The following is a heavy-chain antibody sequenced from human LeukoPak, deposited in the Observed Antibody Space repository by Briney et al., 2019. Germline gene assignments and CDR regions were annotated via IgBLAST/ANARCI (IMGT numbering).Heavy chain of an antibody. CDR2: ISGSGGST. J-gene: IGHJ4*02. D-gene: IGHD3-9*01. CDR3: AKRKRYFDWLLFRYYFDY. V-gene: IGHV3-23*01. Sequence: GGSLRLSCAASGFTFSSYGMSWVRQAPGKGLEWVSAISGSGGSTDYADSVKGRFTISRDNSKNTLYLQMNSLRAEDTAVYYCAKRKRYFDWLLFRYYFDYWGQGTLVTVSS. CDR1: GFTFSSYG.